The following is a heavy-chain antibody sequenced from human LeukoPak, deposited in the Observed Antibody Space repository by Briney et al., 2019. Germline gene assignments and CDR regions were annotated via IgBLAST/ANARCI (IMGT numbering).Heavy chain of an antibody. J-gene: IGHJ4*02. CDR1: GFIFSSYW. Sequence: GSLRLSCAASGFIFSSYWMTWVRQAPGKGLEWIGSIYYSGSTYYNPSLKSRVTISVDTSKNQFSLKLSSVTAADTAVYCCARDYDILTGYYITDYWGQGTLVTVSS. D-gene: IGHD3-9*01. CDR3: ARDYDILTGYYITDY. V-gene: IGHV4-4*01. CDR2: IYYSGST.